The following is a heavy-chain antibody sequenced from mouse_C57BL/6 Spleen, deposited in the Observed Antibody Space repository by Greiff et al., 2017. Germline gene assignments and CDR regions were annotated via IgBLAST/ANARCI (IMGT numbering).Heavy chain of an antibody. CDR3: ASTYYYGNY. D-gene: IGHD1-1*01. V-gene: IGHV1-76*01. J-gene: IGHJ2*01. CDR2: IYPGSGNT. CDR1: GYTFTDYY. Sequence: QVQLKESGAELVRPGASVKLSCKASGYTFTDYYINWVKQRPGQGLEWIARIYPGSGNTYYNEKFKGKATLTAEKSSSTAYMQLSSLTSEDSAVYFCASTYYYGNYWGQGTTLTVSS.